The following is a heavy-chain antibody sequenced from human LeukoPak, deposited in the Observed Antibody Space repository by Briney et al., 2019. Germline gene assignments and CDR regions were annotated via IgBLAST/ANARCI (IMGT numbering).Heavy chain of an antibody. J-gene: IGHJ4*02. V-gene: IGHV3-9*01. D-gene: IGHD5-18*01. CDR2: ISWNSGSI. CDR3: ARARTGYSYGY. Sequence: GGSRRLSGAASGLPFDVFAMHWVRKAPGKGLGWVSGISWNSGSIGYADSVKGRFTISRDNAKNSLYLQMNSLRAEDTAVYYCARARTGYSYGYWGQGTLVTVSS. CDR1: GLPFDVFA.